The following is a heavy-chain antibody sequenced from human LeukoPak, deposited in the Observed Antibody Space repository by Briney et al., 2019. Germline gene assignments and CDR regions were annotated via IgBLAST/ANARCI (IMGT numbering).Heavy chain of an antibody. J-gene: IGHJ4*02. CDR1: GFTFSSYW. CDR2: VKQDGSAK. Sequence: GGSLRLSCAASGFTFSSYWMSWVRRAPGKGLEWVANVKQDGSAKYYVDSVKGRFTVSRDNAKNSLYLQMGSLRAEDTAVYYCARFSGRNWGQGTLVTVSS. CDR3: ARFSGRN. D-gene: IGHD2-15*01. V-gene: IGHV3-7*01.